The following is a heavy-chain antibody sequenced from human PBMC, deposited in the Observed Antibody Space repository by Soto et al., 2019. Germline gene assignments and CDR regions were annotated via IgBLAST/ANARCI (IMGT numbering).Heavy chain of an antibody. V-gene: IGHV1-46*01. D-gene: IGHD3-3*01. CDR1: GYTFTSYY. CDR3: ARGGPYYDFWSGYSSAAYYYYGMDV. CDR2: INPSGGST. Sequence: QVQLVQSGAEVKKPGASVKVSCKASGYTFTSYYMHWVRQAPGQGLEWMGIINPSGGSTSYAQKSQGRVTMTRDTSTSTVYMELSSLRSEDTAVYYCARGGPYYDFWSGYSSAAYYYYGMDVWGQGTTVTVSS. J-gene: IGHJ6*02.